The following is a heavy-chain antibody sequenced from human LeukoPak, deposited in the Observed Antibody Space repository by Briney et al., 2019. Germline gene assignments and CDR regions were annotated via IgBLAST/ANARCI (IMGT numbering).Heavy chain of an antibody. J-gene: IGHJ4*02. D-gene: IGHD3-10*02. V-gene: IGHV4-59*12. CDR1: GGSISSYY. CDR3: ASSVRGVISGEDY. Sequence: SETLSLTCTVSGGSISSYYWSWIRQPPGKGLEWIGYIYYSGSTNYNPSLKSRVTISVDTSKNQFSLRLSSVTAADTAVYYCASSVRGVISGEDYWGQGTLVTVSS. CDR2: IYYSGST.